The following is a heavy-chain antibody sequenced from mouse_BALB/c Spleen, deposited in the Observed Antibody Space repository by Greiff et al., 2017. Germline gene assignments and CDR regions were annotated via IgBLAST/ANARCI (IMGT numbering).Heavy chain of an antibody. CDR3: TRGVSEGYFDY. J-gene: IGHJ2*01. V-gene: IGHV5-6-4*01. CDR1: GFTFSSYT. Sequence: EVKLVESGGGLVKPGGSLKLSCAASGFTFSSYTMSWVRQTPEKRLEWVATISSGGSYTYYPDSVKGRFTISRDNAKNTLYLQMSSLKSEDTAMYYCTRGVSEGYFDYWGQGTTLTVSS. CDR2: ISSGGSYT.